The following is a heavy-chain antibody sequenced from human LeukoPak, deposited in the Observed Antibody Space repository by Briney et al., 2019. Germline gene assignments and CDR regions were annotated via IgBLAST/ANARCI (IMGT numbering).Heavy chain of an antibody. CDR2: IYYSGST. CDR1: GGSISSYY. Sequence: SETLSLTCTVSGGSISSYYWSWIRQPPGKGLEWVGYIYYSGSTNYNPSLKSRVTISVDTSKNQFSLKLSSVTAADTAVYYCARGVYCSSTSCYWGFFDYWGQGTLVTVSS. V-gene: IGHV4-59*01. D-gene: IGHD2-2*01. CDR3: ARGVYCSSTSCYWGFFDY. J-gene: IGHJ4*02.